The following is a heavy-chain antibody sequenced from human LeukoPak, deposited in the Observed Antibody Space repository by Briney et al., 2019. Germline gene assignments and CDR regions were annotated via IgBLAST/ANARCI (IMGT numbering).Heavy chain of an antibody. CDR3: AREAPPDCSSTSCYAKDAFDI. V-gene: IGHV4-59*01. CDR2: IYYSGST. J-gene: IGHJ3*02. Sequence: SETLSLTCTVSGGSISSYYWSWIRQPPGKGLEWIGYIYYSGSTNYNPSLKSRVTISVDTSKNQISLKLSSVTAADTAVYYCAREAPPDCSSTSCYAKDAFDIWGQGRMVTVSS. D-gene: IGHD2-2*01. CDR1: GGSISSYY.